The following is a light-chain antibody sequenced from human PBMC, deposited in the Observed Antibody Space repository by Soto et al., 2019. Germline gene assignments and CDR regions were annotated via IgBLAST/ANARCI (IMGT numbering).Light chain of an antibody. CDR1: LGISTY. Sequence: DIQLTQSPSFLSASVGDRVTITCRASLGISTYLAWYQQKPGKAPNLLIYAASTLHSGVPSRFSGSGSGTEFTLTISTLQPEDFATYYCQQVNTYTFGPGTKVDIK. CDR3: QQVNTYT. V-gene: IGKV1-9*01. J-gene: IGKJ3*01. CDR2: AAS.